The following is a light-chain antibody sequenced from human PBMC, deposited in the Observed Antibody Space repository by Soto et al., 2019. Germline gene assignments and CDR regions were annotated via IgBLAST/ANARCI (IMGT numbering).Light chain of an antibody. V-gene: IGLV2-14*01. Sequence: PVLTQPASVSGSHGQSITISCSGTNSDVGGYNYVSWYQQHPGKAPKLMIYDVSYRPSGISNRFSGSKSDNTASLTIPGLQAEDEADYYCSSYTTSSLYVFGTGTKVTVL. CDR3: SSYTTSSLYV. CDR1: NSDVGGYNY. J-gene: IGLJ1*01. CDR2: DVS.